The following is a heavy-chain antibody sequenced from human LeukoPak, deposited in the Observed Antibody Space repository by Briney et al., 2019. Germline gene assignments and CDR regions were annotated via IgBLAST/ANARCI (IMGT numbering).Heavy chain of an antibody. V-gene: IGHV1-2*02. Sequence: ASVKVSFTSSGYTFSDYYMLWVRQAPGQGFEWMGWINPKSGGTNDAQRFQGRNTMTTDTSVSTPYMELSRLTPDDTAVYYCARDVGFVYYFPDFWGEDSLLTVSS. CDR3: ARDVGFVYYFPDF. J-gene: IGHJ4*02. D-gene: IGHD3-10*02. CDR2: INPKSGGT. CDR1: GYTFSDYY.